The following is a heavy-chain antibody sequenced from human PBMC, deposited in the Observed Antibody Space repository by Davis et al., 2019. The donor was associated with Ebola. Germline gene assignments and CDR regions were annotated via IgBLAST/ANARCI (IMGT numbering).Heavy chain of an antibody. V-gene: IGHV3-23*01. CDR2: ISGSGGST. CDR1: VITFSSYA. CDR3: AKSGLSFGVVKYHYGMDV. J-gene: IGHJ6*04. Sequence: GESLKISYTDSVITFSSYAMTWVRQAPGKGPEWVSAISGSGGSTYYADSVKGRFTISRDNSKKTLYLQMNSLRAEDTAVYYCAKSGLSFGVVKYHYGMDVWGKGTTVTVSS. D-gene: IGHD3-3*01.